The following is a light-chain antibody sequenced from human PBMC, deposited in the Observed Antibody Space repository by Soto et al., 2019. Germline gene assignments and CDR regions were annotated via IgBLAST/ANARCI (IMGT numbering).Light chain of an antibody. CDR2: GAS. CDR3: QQYNNWPLT. V-gene: IGKV3-15*01. J-gene: IGKJ4*01. Sequence: EIVMTQSPATLSVSPGERATLSCRASQSVSSNLAWFQQKPGQGPRLLIYGASTRATGIPGRFSGSGSGTEFNLTISSLQSEDFAVYYCQQYNNWPLTFGGGTKVEIK. CDR1: QSVSSN.